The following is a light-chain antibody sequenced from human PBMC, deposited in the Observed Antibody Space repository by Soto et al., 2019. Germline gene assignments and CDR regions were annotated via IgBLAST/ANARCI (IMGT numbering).Light chain of an antibody. J-gene: IGLJ2*01. CDR2: SNN. CDR3: PSYDGSLTGGI. V-gene: IGLV1-40*01. Sequence: QSVLTQPPSLSGAPGQSVTISCTGSSSNIGAGYDVHWYQQLPGTAPKLLIYSNNNRPSGVPDRFSGSKSGTSASLAITGLQAEDEADYYCPSYDGSLTGGIFGGGTKLTVL. CDR1: SSNIGAGYD.